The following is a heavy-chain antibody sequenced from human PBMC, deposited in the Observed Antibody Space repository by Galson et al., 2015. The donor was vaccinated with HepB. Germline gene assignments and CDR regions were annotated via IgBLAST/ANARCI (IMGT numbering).Heavy chain of an antibody. Sequence: SVKVSCKASGYTFTSYDINWVRQATGQGLEWMGWMNPNSGNTGYAQKFQGRVTMTTDTSTSTAYMELRSLRSDDTAVYYCARLLLGYSGSLLGGFDYWGQGTLVTVSS. CDR3: ARLLLGYSGSLLGGFDY. J-gene: IGHJ4*02. D-gene: IGHD1-26*01. CDR1: GYTFTSYD. CDR2: MNPNSGNT. V-gene: IGHV1-8*01.